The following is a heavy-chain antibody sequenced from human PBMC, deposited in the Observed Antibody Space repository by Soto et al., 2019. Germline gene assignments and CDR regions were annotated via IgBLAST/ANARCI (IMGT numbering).Heavy chain of an antibody. V-gene: IGHV4-34*01. D-gene: IGHD3-10*01. J-gene: IGHJ6*03. CDR3: ARTYKQKENGRENYYYYVDV. CDR1: GGSFRGYY. CDR2: FNHSGRT. Sequence: SETPSLTCPVYGGSFRGYYWRWIRQPPGKGQEWIGEFNHSGRTNYNLSPKSRVTISVDTTNNQFSMMLSSVTAADTVVYYCARTYKQKENGRENYYYYVDVWWKATT.